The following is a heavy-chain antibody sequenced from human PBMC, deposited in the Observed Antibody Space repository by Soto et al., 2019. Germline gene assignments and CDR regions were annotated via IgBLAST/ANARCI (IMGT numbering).Heavy chain of an antibody. CDR2: IFSNDEK. V-gene: IGHV2-26*01. J-gene: IGHJ6*02. CDR3: ARMESRYDYVWGSYRYYYYGMDV. CDR1: GFSLSNARMG. D-gene: IGHD3-16*02. Sequence: SGPTLVNPTETLTLTCTVSGFSLSNARMGVSWIRRPPGKALEWLAHIFSNDEKSYSTSLKSRLTISKDTSKSQVVLTMTNMDPVDTATYYCARMESRYDYVWGSYRYYYYGMDVWGQGTTVTVSS.